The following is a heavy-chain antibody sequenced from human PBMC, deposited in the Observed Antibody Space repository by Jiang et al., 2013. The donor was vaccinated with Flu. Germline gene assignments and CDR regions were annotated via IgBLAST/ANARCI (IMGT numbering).Heavy chain of an antibody. Sequence: GPGLVKPSETLSLTCAVSGYSISSGYYWGWIRQPPGKGLERIGYIDYSGSTNYNPSLKSRVTISVDTSKNQFSLKLSSVTAADTAVYYCARDGGYNYAYGYWGQGTLVTVSS. CDR3: ARDGGYNYAYGY. D-gene: IGHD5-18*01. V-gene: IGHV4-38-2*02. CDR1: GYSISSGYY. J-gene: IGHJ4*02. CDR2: IDYSGST.